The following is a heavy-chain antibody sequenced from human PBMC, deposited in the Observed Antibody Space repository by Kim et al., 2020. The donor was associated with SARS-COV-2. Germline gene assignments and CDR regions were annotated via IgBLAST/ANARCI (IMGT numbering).Heavy chain of an antibody. Sequence: STGYVDSGKGRFTISRDNAKKSLNLQMNSLRAEDTAFYYCVRGFVGGPFDLWGQGIRVTVSS. J-gene: IGHJ4*02. V-gene: IGHV3-20*03. CDR2: ST. CDR3: VRGFVGGPFDL. D-gene: IGHD3-10*01.